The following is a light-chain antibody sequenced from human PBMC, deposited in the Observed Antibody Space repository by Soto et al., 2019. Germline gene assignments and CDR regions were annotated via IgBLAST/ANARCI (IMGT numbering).Light chain of an antibody. CDR3: TSYTRDTALV. Sequence: QSALTQPASVSGSPGQSITISCTGTSSDVGGYNYVSWYQQFTGKAPKVMIFEVSNRPSGVSNRFSGSKSGSTASLTISGLQAEDEADYNCTSYTRDTALVFGTGTKVTVL. CDR2: EVS. CDR1: SSDVGGYNY. V-gene: IGLV2-14*01. J-gene: IGLJ1*01.